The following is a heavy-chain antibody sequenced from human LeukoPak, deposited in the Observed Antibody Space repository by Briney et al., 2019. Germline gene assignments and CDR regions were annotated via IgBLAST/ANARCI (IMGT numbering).Heavy chain of an antibody. D-gene: IGHD2-2*01. V-gene: IGHV3-23*01. J-gene: IGHJ4*02. CDR1: GFTFSSYA. CDR3: ARAAMGDFDY. CDR2: ISGSGGST. Sequence: GGSLRLSCAASGFTFSSYAMSWVRQAPGKGLEWVSAISGSGGSTYYADSVKGRFTISRDNAKNSLYLQMNSLRAEDTAVYYCARAAMGDFDYWGQGTLVTVSS.